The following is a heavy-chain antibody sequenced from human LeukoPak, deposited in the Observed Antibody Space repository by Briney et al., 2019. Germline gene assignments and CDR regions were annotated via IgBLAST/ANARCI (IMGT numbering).Heavy chain of an antibody. CDR1: RFTFSDYD. J-gene: IGHJ6*02. D-gene: IGHD2-2*01. CDR3: ARGYAYGMDV. V-gene: IGHV3-48*03. Sequence: GGSLRLSCAASRFTFSDYDMNWVRQAPGKGLEWVSYISSSDNSIYYADSVKGRFTISRDNVKNSLYLQMNNLRAEDTALYYCARGYAYGMDVWGQGTTVTVSS. CDR2: ISSSDNSI.